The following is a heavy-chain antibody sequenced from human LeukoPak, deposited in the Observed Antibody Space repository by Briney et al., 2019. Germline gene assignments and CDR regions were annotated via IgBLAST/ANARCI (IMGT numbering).Heavy chain of an antibody. CDR2: INPSGGST. D-gene: IGHD3-22*01. CDR1: GYTFTSYY. J-gene: IGHJ4*02. V-gene: IGHV1-46*01. Sequence: ASVKVSCKASGYTFTSYYMHRVRQAPGQGLEWMGIINPSGGSTSYAQKFQGRVTMTRDTSTSTVYMELSSLRSEDTAVYYCARENSAYYYDSSGYQLDYWGQGTLVTVSS. CDR3: ARENSAYYYDSSGYQLDY.